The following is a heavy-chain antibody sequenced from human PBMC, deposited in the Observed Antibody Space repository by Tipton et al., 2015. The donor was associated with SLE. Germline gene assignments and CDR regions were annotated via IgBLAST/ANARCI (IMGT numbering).Heavy chain of an antibody. V-gene: IGHV3-9*03. CDR2: ISWNSRSI. Sequence: SLRLSCAASGFTFDDYAMHWVRQAPGKGLEWVSTISWNSRSIDYADSVKGRFTISRDNAKNSLYLQMNSLRAEDMALYYCAKSAEGGSYFFDFWGQGTLVTVSS. CDR3: AKSAEGGSYFFDF. CDR1: GFTFDDYA. D-gene: IGHD1-26*01. J-gene: IGHJ4*01.